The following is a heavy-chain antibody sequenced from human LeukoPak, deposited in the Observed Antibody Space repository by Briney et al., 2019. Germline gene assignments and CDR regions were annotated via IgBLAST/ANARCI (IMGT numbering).Heavy chain of an antibody. D-gene: IGHD4-23*01. CDR1: GFTFNTYA. J-gene: IGHJ4*02. CDR2: ISGSGGST. V-gene: IGHV3-23*01. CDR3: AKGTTTLVVTKIDY. Sequence: GGSLRLSCAASGFTFNTYAMSWVRQAPGKGLEWVSVISGSGGSTYYADSVKGRFTISRDNSKNTLYLQMNSLRAEDTAVYYCAKGTTTLVVTKIDYWGQGTLVTVSS.